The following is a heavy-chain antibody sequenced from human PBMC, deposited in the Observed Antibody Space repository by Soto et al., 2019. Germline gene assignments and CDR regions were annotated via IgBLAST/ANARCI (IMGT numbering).Heavy chain of an antibody. CDR3: AKVAGSGSSYSHY. Sequence: GGSLRLSCAASGFTFSSYAMNWVRQAPGKGLEWVSGISGSGGSTKYADSVKGRFTISRDNSKDTLYLQIVSLRAEDTAVYYCAKVAGSGSSYSHYWGQGTLVTASS. J-gene: IGHJ4*02. CDR2: ISGSGGST. D-gene: IGHD3-10*01. V-gene: IGHV3-23*01. CDR1: GFTFSSYA.